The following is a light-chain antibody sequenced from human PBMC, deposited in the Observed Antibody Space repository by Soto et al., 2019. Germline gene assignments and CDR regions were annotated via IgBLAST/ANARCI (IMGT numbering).Light chain of an antibody. J-gene: IGLJ1*01. CDR3: GSNAGSYNYV. CDR1: SSDVGGYNY. V-gene: IGLV2-8*01. CDR2: EVS. Sequence: QSALTQPPSASGSPGQSVTISCTGTSSDVGGYNYVSWYQQHPGKAPKLFIYEVSKRPSGVPDRFSGSKSGNTASLTVSGLQTDDEADYCCGSNAGSYNYVFGTGTKVTVL.